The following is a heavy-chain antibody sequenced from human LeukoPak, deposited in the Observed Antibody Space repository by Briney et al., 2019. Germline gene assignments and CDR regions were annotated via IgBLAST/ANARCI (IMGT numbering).Heavy chain of an antibody. CDR1: GFTFDDYN. CDR2: ITWNGDST. Sequence: GGSLRLSCAAAGFTFDDYNMHWVRQVPGKGLEWVSLITWNGDSTYYADSVEGRFTISRDNSKNALYLQMNSLRTEDTALYYCAKDKWLRGYYYYYMDVWGNGTTVTVSS. J-gene: IGHJ6*03. D-gene: IGHD5-12*01. V-gene: IGHV3-43*01. CDR3: AKDKWLRGYYYYYMDV.